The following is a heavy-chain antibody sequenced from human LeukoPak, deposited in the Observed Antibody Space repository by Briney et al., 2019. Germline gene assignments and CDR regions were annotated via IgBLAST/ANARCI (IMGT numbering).Heavy chain of an antibody. CDR3: ARGKVGATREFYY. V-gene: IGHV1-2*02. J-gene: IGHJ4*02. D-gene: IGHD1-26*01. Sequence: ASVKVSCKASGYSFTGYSMHWVRQAPGQGLEWMGWINPNSGGTNYAQKFQGRVTMTRDTSISTAYMELSRLRSDDTAVYYCARGKVGATREFYYWGQGTLFTVS. CDR2: INPNSGGT. CDR1: GYSFTGYS.